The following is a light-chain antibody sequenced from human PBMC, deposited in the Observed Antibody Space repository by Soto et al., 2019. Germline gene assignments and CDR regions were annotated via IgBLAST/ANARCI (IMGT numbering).Light chain of an antibody. Sequence: EIVLTQSPGTLSLSPGERATLSCRASQDVDSNFLAWYQQRPGQAPRLLIYGSSRRATGIPDRFSGSGSGSDFTLTISRVGPEDIAVYFCHLYYSSITFGGGTKVEVK. CDR3: HLYYSSIT. CDR1: QDVDSNF. CDR2: GSS. J-gene: IGKJ4*01. V-gene: IGKV3-20*01.